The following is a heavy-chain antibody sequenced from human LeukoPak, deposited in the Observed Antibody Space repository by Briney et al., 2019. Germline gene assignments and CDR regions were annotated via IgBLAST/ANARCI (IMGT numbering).Heavy chain of an antibody. CDR2: ITSSSSYI. CDR1: GFTFSSYS. Sequence: GASLRLSCAASGFTFSSYSMNWVRQAPGKGLEWGSSITSSSSYIYYADSAKGRFTISNDNAKNSLYLQMNSLRADDKPEYYCARRRDGYAAYWGQGTLVTVSS. D-gene: IGHD5-24*01. J-gene: IGHJ4*02. CDR3: ARRRDGYAAY. V-gene: IGHV3-21*01.